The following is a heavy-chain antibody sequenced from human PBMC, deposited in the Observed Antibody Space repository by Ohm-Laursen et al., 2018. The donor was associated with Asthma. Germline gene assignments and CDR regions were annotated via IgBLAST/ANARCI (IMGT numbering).Heavy chain of an antibody. D-gene: IGHD3-9*01. J-gene: IGHJ4*02. Sequence: SLRLSCAASGFTFSSYWMSWVRQAPGKGLEWVSIIYSGGSTYYADSVKGRFTISRDNSKNTLSLQMNSLRAEDTAVYYCARTLLMGSYYFDFWGQGTLVTVSS. CDR1: GFTFSSYW. CDR2: IYSGGST. V-gene: IGHV3-53*01. CDR3: ARTLLMGSYYFDF.